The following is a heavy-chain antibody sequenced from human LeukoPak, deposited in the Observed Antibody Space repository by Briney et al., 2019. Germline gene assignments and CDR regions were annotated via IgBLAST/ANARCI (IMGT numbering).Heavy chain of an antibody. J-gene: IGHJ4*02. Sequence: GGSLRLSCAASGFTFDVYGVSCVRQAPGKGLEWASGINCNGGSTGYADSVKGRFTISRDNAKNSLYLQMNSLRAEDTALYYCARDRSDYFDYWGQGTLVTVSS. CDR3: ARDRSDYFDY. CDR1: GFTFDVYG. V-gene: IGHV3-20*04. CDR2: INCNGGST.